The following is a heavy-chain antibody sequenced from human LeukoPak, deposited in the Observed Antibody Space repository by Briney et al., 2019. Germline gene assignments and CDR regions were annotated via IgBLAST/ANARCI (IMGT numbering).Heavy chain of an antibody. J-gene: IGHJ2*01. CDR1: GFTFSSYG. CDR2: ISYDGSNK. CDR3: AKDPRYCSGGSCYPYWYFDL. Sequence: AGGSLRLSCAASGFTFSSYGMHWVRQAPGKGLEWVAVISYDGSNKYYADSVKGRFTISRDNSKNTLYLQMNSLRAEDTAVYYCAKDPRYCSGGSCYPYWYFDLWGRGTLVTVSS. D-gene: IGHD2-15*01. V-gene: IGHV3-30*18.